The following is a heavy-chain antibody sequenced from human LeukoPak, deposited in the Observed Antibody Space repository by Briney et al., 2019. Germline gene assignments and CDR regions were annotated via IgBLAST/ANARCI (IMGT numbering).Heavy chain of an antibody. CDR2: INPSGGST. J-gene: IGHJ4*02. D-gene: IGHD6-13*01. CDR3: ASIAHPFDY. Sequence: ASVTVSFKASGCTYPNYYMHWVGQAPAQGGEWMGIINPSGGSTSYAQRVQGRVTMTRDTSTSTVYMELSSLRSEDTAVYCCASIAHPFDYWGQGTLVTVSS. V-gene: IGHV1-46*01. CDR1: GCTYPNYY.